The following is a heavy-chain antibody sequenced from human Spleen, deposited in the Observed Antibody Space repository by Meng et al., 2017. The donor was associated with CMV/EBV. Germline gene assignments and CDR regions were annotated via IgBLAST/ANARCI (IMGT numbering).Heavy chain of an antibody. J-gene: IGHJ4*02. CDR3: ARSGWLRSYFDY. D-gene: IGHD5-12*01. CDR2: IYYSGST. V-gene: IGHV4-59*01. CDR1: GGSISSYY. Sequence: SETLSLTCTVSGGSISSYYWSWIRQPPGKGLEWIGYIYYSGSTNYNPSLKSRVTISVDTSKNQLSLKLSSVTAADTAVYYCARSGWLRSYFDYWGQGTLVTVSS.